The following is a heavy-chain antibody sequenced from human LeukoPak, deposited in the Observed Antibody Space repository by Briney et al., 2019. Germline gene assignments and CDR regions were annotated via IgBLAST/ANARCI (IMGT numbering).Heavy chain of an antibody. J-gene: IGHJ3*02. D-gene: IGHD3-10*01. CDR3: ANQGSGSRTDAFDI. Sequence: SETLSLTCTVSGELITSSTYYWGWIRQPPGKGLECIGSIYYSGSTYYNPSLKSRVTISVDTSKNQFSLKLSSVTAADTAVYYRANQGSGSRTDAFDIWGQGTLVTVSS. CDR1: GELITSSTYY. CDR2: IYYSGST. V-gene: IGHV4-39*07.